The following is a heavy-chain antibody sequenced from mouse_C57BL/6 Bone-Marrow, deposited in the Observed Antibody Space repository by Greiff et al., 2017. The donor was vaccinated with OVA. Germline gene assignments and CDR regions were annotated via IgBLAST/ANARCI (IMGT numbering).Heavy chain of an antibody. CDR3: ARKGYYYGSSYLYWYFDV. V-gene: IGHV2-9-1*01. Sequence: VQVVESGPGLVAPSQSLSITCTVSGFSLTSYAISWVRQPPGKGLEWLGVIWTGGGTNYNSALKSRLSISKDNSKSQVFLKMNSLQTDDTARYYCARKGYYYGSSYLYWYFDVWGTGTTVTVSS. CDR1: GFSLTSYA. CDR2: IWTGGGT. J-gene: IGHJ1*03. D-gene: IGHD1-1*01.